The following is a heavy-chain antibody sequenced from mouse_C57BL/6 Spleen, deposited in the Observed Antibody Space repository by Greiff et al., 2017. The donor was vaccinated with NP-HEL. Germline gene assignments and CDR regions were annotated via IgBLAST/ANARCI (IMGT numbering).Heavy chain of an antibody. CDR1: GYAFSSSW. Sequence: QVQLQQPGPELVKPGASVKISCKASGYAFSSSWMNWVKQRPGKGLEWIGRIYPGDGDTNYNGKFKGKATLTADKSSSTAYMQLSSLTSEDSAVSFCARRGDYDGWFAYWGQGTLVTVSA. J-gene: IGHJ3*01. CDR2: IYPGDGDT. D-gene: IGHD1-1*01. V-gene: IGHV1-82*01. CDR3: ARRGDYDGWFAY.